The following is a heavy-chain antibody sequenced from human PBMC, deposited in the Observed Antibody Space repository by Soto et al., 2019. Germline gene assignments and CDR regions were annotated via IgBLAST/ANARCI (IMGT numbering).Heavy chain of an antibody. V-gene: IGHV4-30-2*01. CDR3: AYPSGGYSFSLGY. J-gene: IGHJ4*02. D-gene: IGHD3-10*01. CDR1: GGSISSGGYS. Sequence: QLQLQEAGSGLVKPSQTLSLTCAVSGGSISSGGYSWSWIRQPPGKGLEWIGYIYHSGSNYYNPSLMSRVTISVDMSKNQFSLKLSSVTAADTAVYYCAYPSGGYSFSLGYWGQGTLVTVSS. CDR2: IYHSGSN.